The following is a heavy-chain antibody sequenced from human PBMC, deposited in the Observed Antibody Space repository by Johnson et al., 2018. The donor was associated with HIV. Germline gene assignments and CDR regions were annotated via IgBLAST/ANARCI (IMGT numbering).Heavy chain of an antibody. CDR3: ARVAFPAPDVGPASSVLEVGDHVRGLLGLPWAM. Sequence: VQLVESGGGLVQPGGSLRLSCAASGFTFSSYAMSWVRQAPGKGLEWVSAISGSGGSTYYADSVKGRFTISRDNAKNTLYLQMNSLRAEDTAVYYCARVAFPAPDVGPASSVLEVGDHVRGLLGLPWAMWG. J-gene: IGHJ1*01. D-gene: IGHD3-10*02. CDR2: ISGSGGST. V-gene: IGHV3-23*04. CDR1: GFTFSSYA.